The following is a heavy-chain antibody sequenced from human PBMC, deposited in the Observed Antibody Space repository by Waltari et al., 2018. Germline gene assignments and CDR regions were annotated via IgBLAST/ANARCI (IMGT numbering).Heavy chain of an antibody. CDR1: GYNFTTHW. Sequence: EVQLVQSGAEVKKPGESLKISCRGSGYNFTTHWIGWVRRRPGEGLEWIAMIYPGDSSSRYRPSFQGQVTISVDKSISTAYLQWSSLKASDTATYYCARRGYSGFEGSWFDSWGRGTLVTVSS. CDR2: IYPGDSSS. J-gene: IGHJ5*01. V-gene: IGHV5-51*01. D-gene: IGHD5-12*01. CDR3: ARRGYSGFEGSWFDS.